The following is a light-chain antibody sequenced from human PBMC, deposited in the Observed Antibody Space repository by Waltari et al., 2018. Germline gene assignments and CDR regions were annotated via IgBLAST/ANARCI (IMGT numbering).Light chain of an antibody. CDR2: YKSDSDK. J-gene: IGLJ3*02. CDR3: MIWHSSTWV. V-gene: IGLV5-45*01. Sequence: QAVLTQPASLSASPGASARPTCTLRSGTNVDTYTMYWFQQQPGSPPQFLLRYKSDSDKPQAAGVPSRFSGSKDGSANAGILLISGLQSEDEADYYCMIWHSSTWVFGGGTKLTVL. CDR1: SGTNVDTYT.